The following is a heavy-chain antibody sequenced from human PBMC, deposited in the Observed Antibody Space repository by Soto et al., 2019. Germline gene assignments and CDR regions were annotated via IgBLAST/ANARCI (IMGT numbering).Heavy chain of an antibody. V-gene: IGHV3-7*03. Sequence: EVQLVESGGGLVQPGGSLRLSCAASGFTFTAYYMTWVRQVPGKGLEWVASINKDGSKQYYVDSVKGRFTISRDNAMNSLYLQMNSLGAGDTALYYCSRENWFQDYWGQGTLVTVSS. CDR2: INKDGSKQ. J-gene: IGHJ4*02. CDR3: SRENWFQDY. D-gene: IGHD3-10*01. CDR1: GFTFTAYY.